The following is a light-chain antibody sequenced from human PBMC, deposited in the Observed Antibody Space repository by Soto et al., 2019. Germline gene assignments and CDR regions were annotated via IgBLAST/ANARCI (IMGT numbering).Light chain of an antibody. V-gene: IGKV3-15*01. CDR1: ESISSN. CDR2: GAS. CDR3: QQYDNCPLT. Sequence: EKVMTQSPSTLSASPGERATLSCRASESISSNVAWYQQKRGQAPRLLIYGASTMDSGIPARFSGSESGTEFTLTISSLQSEDFAVYYCQQYDNCPLTFGQGTKVEIK. J-gene: IGKJ1*01.